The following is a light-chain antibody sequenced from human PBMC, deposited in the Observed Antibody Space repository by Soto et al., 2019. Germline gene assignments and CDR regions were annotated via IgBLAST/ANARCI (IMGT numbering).Light chain of an antibody. CDR3: QQYGSSRVT. J-gene: IGKJ5*01. Sequence: QSPGTLSLSPGERATLSCRASQSVSSSYLAWYQQKPGQAPRLLIYGASSRATGIPDRFSGSGSGTDFTLTISRLEPEDFALYYCQQYGSSRVTFGQGTRLEIK. V-gene: IGKV3-20*01. CDR2: GAS. CDR1: QSVSSSY.